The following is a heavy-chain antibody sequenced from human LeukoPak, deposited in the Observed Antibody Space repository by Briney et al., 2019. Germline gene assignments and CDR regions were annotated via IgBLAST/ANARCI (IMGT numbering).Heavy chain of an antibody. Sequence: ASVNVSCTASGYTFTSYGISWVRQAPGQGLEWMGWISAYNGNTNYAQKLQGRVTMTTDTSTSTAYMELRSLRSDDTAVYYCARLFGLQYAYGMDVWGQGTTVTVSS. CDR2: ISAYNGNT. CDR1: GYTFTSYG. CDR3: ARLFGLQYAYGMDV. J-gene: IGHJ6*02. V-gene: IGHV1-18*01. D-gene: IGHD4-11*01.